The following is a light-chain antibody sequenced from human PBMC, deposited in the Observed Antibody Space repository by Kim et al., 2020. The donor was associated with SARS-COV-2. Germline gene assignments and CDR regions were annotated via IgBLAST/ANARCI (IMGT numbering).Light chain of an antibody. CDR3: MQGTHWPPIT. CDR1: ESLVHSDGNTY. J-gene: IGKJ5*01. V-gene: IGKV2-30*02. Sequence: DVVMTQSPLSLPVTLGQPASISCRSSESLVHSDGNTYLIWFRQRPGQSPRRLIYKVSNRDSGVPDRFSGSGSGTDFTLKISRVEAEDVGVYYCMQGTHWPPITFGQGTRLEIK. CDR2: KVS.